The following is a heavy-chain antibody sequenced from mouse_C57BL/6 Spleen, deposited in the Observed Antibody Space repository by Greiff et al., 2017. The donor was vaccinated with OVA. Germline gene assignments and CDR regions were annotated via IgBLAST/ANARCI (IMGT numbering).Heavy chain of an antibody. Sequence: QVQLKQSGPELVKPGASVKISCKASGYAFSSSWMNWVKQRPGKGLEWIGRIYPGDGDTNYNGKFKGKATLTADKSSSTAYMQLSILTSEDSAVYFCARIAFITTVVAGDYWGQGTTLTVSS. CDR1: GYAFSSSW. V-gene: IGHV1-82*01. CDR3: ARIAFITTVVAGDY. CDR2: IYPGDGDT. J-gene: IGHJ2*01. D-gene: IGHD1-1*01.